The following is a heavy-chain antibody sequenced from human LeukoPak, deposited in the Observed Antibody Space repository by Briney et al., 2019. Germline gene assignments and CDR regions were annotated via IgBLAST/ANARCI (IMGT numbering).Heavy chain of an antibody. CDR2: IYWTGTT. CDR3: AKFSGQQGDY. D-gene: IGHD6-13*01. Sequence: SETLSLTCTVSGGSINSGGFFWVWIRQPPGKGLEWIGSIYWTGTTYYNSSLRSRLTMSVDTSQKQFSLTLSSVTAADTAVYYCAKFSGQQGDYWGQGTLVTVSS. V-gene: IGHV4-39*07. CDR1: GGSINSGGFF. J-gene: IGHJ4*02.